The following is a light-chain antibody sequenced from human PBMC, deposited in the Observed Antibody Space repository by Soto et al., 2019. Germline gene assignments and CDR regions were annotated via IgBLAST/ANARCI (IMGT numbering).Light chain of an antibody. V-gene: IGLV6-57*02. CDR3: QSYDSTNWV. J-gene: IGLJ3*02. CDR1: SGSIASNY. Sequence: NFMLTQPHSVSESPGKTVAISCTGSSGSIASNYVQWYQQRPGSAPTIVLYAHNQRPSGVPDRFSGSIDISSNSASLTISGMKAEDEADYYCQSYDSTNWVFGGGTKLTVL. CDR2: AHN.